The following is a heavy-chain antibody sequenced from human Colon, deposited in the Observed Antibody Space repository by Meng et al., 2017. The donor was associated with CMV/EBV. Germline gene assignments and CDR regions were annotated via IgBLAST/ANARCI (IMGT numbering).Heavy chain of an antibody. Sequence: QLTLKESGPTLVNPTQTLTLTCTFSGFSLDSHGVGVGWIRQPPGKAPEWVALIYWDDDKRYSPSLENRLTITKDTSKNQVVLTMTDMGPMDTATYFCSRRRTSIPFDYWGQGILVTVSS. J-gene: IGHJ4*02. CDR3: SRRRTSIPFDY. CDR2: IYWDDDK. D-gene: IGHD2-21*01. CDR1: GFSLDSHGVG. V-gene: IGHV2-5*02.